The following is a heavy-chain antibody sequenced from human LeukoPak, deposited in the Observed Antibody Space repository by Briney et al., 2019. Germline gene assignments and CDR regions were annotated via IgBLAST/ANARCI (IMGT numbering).Heavy chain of an antibody. J-gene: IGHJ4*02. Sequence: SETLSLTCAVSGGSIYSQNWWSWVRQPPGKGLEWIGEVFQSGSTNYDPSLKTRVTISVDKSRNQFSLTLSSANAADTAVYYCASYMIVPGTRGFDNWGQGTLVTVSS. D-gene: IGHD6-19*01. CDR1: GGSIYSQNW. V-gene: IGHV4-4*02. CDR2: VFQSGST. CDR3: ASYMIVPGTRGFDN.